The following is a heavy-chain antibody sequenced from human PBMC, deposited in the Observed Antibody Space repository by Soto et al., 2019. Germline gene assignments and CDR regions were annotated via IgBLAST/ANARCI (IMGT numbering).Heavy chain of an antibody. CDR3: ARAPVLWFFDY. J-gene: IGHJ4*02. Sequence: GGSLRLSCAASGFTFSSYAMHWVRQAPGKGLEWVAVISYDGSNKYYADSVKGRFTISRDNSKNTPYLQMNSLRAEDTAVYYCARAPVLWFFDYWGQGTLVTVSS. CDR1: GFTFSSYA. CDR2: ISYDGSNK. V-gene: IGHV3-30-3*01. D-gene: IGHD3-10*01.